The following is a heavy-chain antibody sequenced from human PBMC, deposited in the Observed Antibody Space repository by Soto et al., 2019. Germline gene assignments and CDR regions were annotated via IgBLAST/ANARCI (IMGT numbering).Heavy chain of an antibody. V-gene: IGHV1-2*02. D-gene: IGHD2-8*01. J-gene: IGHJ4*02. CDR1: GYTFTGYY. CDR3: ARDPNDTVIMVYAIRWRPPFDY. Sequence: ASVEVSCKASGYTFTGYYMHWVRQAPGQGLEWMGWINPNSGGTNYAQKFQGRVTMTRDTSISTAYMELSRLRSDDTDVYYCARDPNDTVIMVYAIRWRPPFDYWGQGTMVTVYS. CDR2: INPNSGGT.